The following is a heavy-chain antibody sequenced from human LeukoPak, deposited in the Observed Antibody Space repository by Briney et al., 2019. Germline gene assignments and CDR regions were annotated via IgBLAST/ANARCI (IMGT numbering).Heavy chain of an antibody. CDR1: GGSISSSSYY. Sequence: PSETLSLTCTVSGGSISSSSYYWGWIRQPPGKGLEWIGSIYYSGSTNYNPSLKSRVTISVDTSKNQFSLKLSSVTAADTAVYYCARDHGDTPMSIDYWGQGTLVTVSS. CDR3: ARDHGDTPMSIDY. D-gene: IGHD5-18*01. J-gene: IGHJ4*02. V-gene: IGHV4-39*07. CDR2: IYYSGST.